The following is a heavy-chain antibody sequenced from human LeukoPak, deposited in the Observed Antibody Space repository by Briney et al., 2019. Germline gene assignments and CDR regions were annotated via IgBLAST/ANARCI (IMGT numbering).Heavy chain of an antibody. CDR1: GGSINSYY. CDR2: IYTTGST. V-gene: IGHV4-4*07. D-gene: IGHD2-2*01. CDR3: ARDVVPAAHREYNWFDP. J-gene: IGHJ5*02. Sequence: SETLSLTCTVSGGSINSYYFNWIRQPAGKGLEWIGRIYTTGSTNYNPSLQRRVTMSIDTSENQFSLKLTSVTAADTAVYYCARDVVPAAHREYNWFDPWGQGTLVTVSS.